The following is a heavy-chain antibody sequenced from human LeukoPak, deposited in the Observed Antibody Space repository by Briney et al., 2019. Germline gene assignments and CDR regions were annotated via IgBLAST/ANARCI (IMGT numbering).Heavy chain of an antibody. D-gene: IGHD6-13*01. Sequence: SVKVSCKASGFTFTTSAIQWVRQARGQRLEWIGWIVVGSGNTNYAQKVQERVTITRDMSTSTAYMELSSLTSDDSAVYYCAAGSGWYRFDYWGQGTLV. J-gene: IGHJ4*02. CDR1: GFTFTTSA. CDR3: AAGSGWYRFDY. V-gene: IGHV1-58*02. CDR2: IVVGSGNT.